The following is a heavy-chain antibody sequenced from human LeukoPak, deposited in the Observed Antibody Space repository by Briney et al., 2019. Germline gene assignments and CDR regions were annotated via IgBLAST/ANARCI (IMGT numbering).Heavy chain of an antibody. CDR3: AKGHYYGSGSLDY. J-gene: IGHJ4*02. CDR2: IGGRDGST. CDR1: GFTFRSHV. Sequence: GGSLRLSCAASGFTFRSHVMHWVRQAPGKGLEWVSAIGGRDGSTYYADSVKGRFTISRDNSKNTLYVQMNSLRAEDTAVYYCAKGHYYGSGSLDYWGQGTLVTVSS. V-gene: IGHV3-23*01. D-gene: IGHD3-10*01.